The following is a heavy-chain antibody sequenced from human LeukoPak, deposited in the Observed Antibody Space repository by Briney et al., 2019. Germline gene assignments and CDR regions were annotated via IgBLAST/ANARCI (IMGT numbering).Heavy chain of an antibody. J-gene: IGHJ4*02. Sequence: GGSLRLSCAASGFTFSSYAMSWVRQAPGKGLEWVSAISGSGGSTYYADSVRGRFTISRDNSKNTLYLQMNSLRAEDTAVYYCAKDGITMVRGVIIKGGYFDYWGQGTLVTVSS. V-gene: IGHV3-23*01. CDR3: AKDGITMVRGVIIKGGYFDY. CDR2: ISGSGGST. CDR1: GFTFSSYA. D-gene: IGHD3-10*01.